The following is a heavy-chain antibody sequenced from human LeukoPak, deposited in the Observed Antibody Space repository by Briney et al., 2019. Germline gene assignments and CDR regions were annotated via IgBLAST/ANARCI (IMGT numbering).Heavy chain of an antibody. D-gene: IGHD7-27*01. Sequence: GGSLRLSCAASGFASGFTFSDYAVSWVRQAPGKGPEWVASVNGRGATTYYADSVRGRFAISRDNSKNTLYLQMISLGADDTAIYFCAKAPATGEGYYFYYMDVWGKGTTVTVSS. V-gene: IGHV3-23*01. CDR2: VNGRGATT. CDR3: AKAPATGEGYYFYYMDV. CDR1: GFTFSDYA. J-gene: IGHJ6*03.